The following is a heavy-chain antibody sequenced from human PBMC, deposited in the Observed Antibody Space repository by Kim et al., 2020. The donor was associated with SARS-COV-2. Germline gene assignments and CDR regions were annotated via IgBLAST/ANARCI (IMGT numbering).Heavy chain of an antibody. CDR1: GFTFSTYH. Sequence: GGSLRLSCAASGFTFSTYHMNWVRQAPGKGLEWLSYISSSNLIKYADSVRGRFTISRDNGKNSLYLQMNSLRDDDTAVYYCARTVQAVTNFDYWGQGTLVTVSS. CDR2: ISSSNLI. J-gene: IGHJ4*02. V-gene: IGHV3-48*02. D-gene: IGHD2-8*02. CDR3: ARTVQAVTNFDY.